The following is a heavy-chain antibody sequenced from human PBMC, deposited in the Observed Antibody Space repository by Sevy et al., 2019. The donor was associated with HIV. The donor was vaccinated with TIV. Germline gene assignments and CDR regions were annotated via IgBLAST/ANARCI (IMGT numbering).Heavy chain of an antibody. CDR1: GFTFSSYS. J-gene: IGHJ4*01. CDR3: ARDPRTASAGTRYFDY. Sequence: GGSLRLSCAASGFTFSSYSMNWVRQAPGKGLEWVSSISSSSYIYYADSVKGRFTISRDDAKNSLYLQMNSLRAEDTAVYYCARDPRTASAGTRYFDYWGHGTLVTVSS. CDR2: ISSSSYI. V-gene: IGHV3-21*01. D-gene: IGHD6-13*01.